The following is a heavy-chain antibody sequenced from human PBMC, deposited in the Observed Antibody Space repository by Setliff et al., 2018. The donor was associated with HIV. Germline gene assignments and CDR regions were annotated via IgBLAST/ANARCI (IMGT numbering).Heavy chain of an antibody. D-gene: IGHD6-19*01. CDR2: IYTSGST. CDR3: ARLRQWLAFFDS. CDR1: GGSISSYY. J-gene: IGHJ4*02. Sequence: SETLSLTCTVSGGSISSYYWSWIRQPAGKGLEWIGRIYTSGSTNYNPSLKSRVTMSVDTSQNQFSLKLTSVTAADTAVYYCARLRQWLAFFDSWGQGTLVTVSS. V-gene: IGHV4-4*07.